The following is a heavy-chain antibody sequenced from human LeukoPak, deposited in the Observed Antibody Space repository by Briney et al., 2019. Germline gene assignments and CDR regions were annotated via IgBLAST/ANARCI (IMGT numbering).Heavy chain of an antibody. CDR2: INLSGGST. D-gene: IGHD2-8*01. Sequence: SVKVSCKASGYTFTGYYMHWVRQAPGQGLEWMGTINLSGGSTTYAQKFQGRVTMTRDTSTSTVYMELSSLRSEDTAVYYCARDYVDDIPMIKDYWGQGTLVTVSS. CDR1: GYTFTGYY. J-gene: IGHJ4*02. CDR3: ARDYVDDIPMIKDY. V-gene: IGHV1-46*01.